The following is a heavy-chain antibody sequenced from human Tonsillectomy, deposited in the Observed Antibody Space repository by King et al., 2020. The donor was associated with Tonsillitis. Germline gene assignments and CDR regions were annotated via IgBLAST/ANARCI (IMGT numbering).Heavy chain of an antibody. CDR2: IYSGGRT. CDR1: GFSVSSNY. CDR3: ARARLWRFDP. V-gene: IGHV3-53*01. D-gene: IGHD4/OR15-4a*01. J-gene: IGHJ5*02. Sequence: VQLVESGGGLIQPGESLRLSCAASGFSVSSNYMTWVRQGPGKGLEWVSIIYSGGRTYYTDSVKGRFTISRDNSKNTLSLQMNSPRAEDTAVYYCARARLWRFDPWGQGTLVTVSS.